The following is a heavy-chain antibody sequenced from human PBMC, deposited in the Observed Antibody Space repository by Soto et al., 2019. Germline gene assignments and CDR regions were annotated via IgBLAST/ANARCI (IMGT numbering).Heavy chain of an antibody. CDR3: ASASGYDYKNVDY. CDR2: IIPIFGTA. V-gene: IGHV1-69*01. CDR1: GGTFSSSA. Sequence: QVQLVQSGAEVKTPESSVEVSCKASGGTFSSSALSWVRQAPGHGLEWMGGIIPIFGTANYAQKFQGRVTITAEESTSKAYMELSSLRSEDTAVYYCASASGYDYKNVDYWGQGTLVTVSS. D-gene: IGHD5-12*01. J-gene: IGHJ4*02.